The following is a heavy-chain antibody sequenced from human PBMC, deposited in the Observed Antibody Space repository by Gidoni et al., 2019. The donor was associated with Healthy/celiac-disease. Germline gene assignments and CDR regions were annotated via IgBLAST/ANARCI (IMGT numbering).Heavy chain of an antibody. CDR2: IYYSGST. V-gene: IGHV4-31*03. D-gene: IGHD3-3*01. J-gene: IGHJ3*02. Sequence: QVQLQESGPGLVKPSQTLSPTCTVSGGSISSGGYYWSWIRQHPGKGLEWIGYIYYSGSTYYNPSLKSRVTISVDTSKNQFSLKLSSVTAADTAVYYCASTPTSVGVVTAFDIWGQGTMVTVSS. CDR3: ASTPTSVGVVTAFDI. CDR1: GGSISSGGYY.